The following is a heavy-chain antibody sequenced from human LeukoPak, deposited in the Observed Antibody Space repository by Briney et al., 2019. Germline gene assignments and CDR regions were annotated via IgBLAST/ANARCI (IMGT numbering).Heavy chain of an antibody. CDR3: AKDPRAYYYYYYMDV. V-gene: IGHV3-30*02. CDR1: GFIFDTYG. CDR2: IRYDGSNK. Sequence: GGSLRLSCAASGFIFDTYGMHWVRQAPGKGLEWVAFIRYDGSNKYYADSVKGRFTISRDNSKSTLYLQMNSLRAEDAAVYYCAKDPRAYYYYYYMDVWGKGTTVTISS. J-gene: IGHJ6*03.